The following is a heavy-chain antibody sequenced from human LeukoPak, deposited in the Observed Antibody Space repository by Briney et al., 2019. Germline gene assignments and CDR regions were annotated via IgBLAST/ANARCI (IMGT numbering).Heavy chain of an antibody. CDR1: GFTFSSYS. V-gene: IGHV3-21*01. CDR2: ISSSSGYI. CDR3: ARGDYYGSGSYYNVDY. J-gene: IGHJ4*02. D-gene: IGHD3-10*01. Sequence: GGCLRLSCAASGFTFSSYSMNWVRQAPGKGLEWVSSISSSSGYIYYADSVKGRFTISRDNAKNSLYLQMNSLRAEDTAVYYCARGDYYGSGSYYNVDYWGQGTLVTVSS.